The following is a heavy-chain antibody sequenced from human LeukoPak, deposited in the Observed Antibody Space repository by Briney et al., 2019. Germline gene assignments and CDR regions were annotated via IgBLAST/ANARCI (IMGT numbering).Heavy chain of an antibody. D-gene: IGHD3-22*01. CDR2: ISGSGGST. CDR3: ANYYYDSSGLDY. V-gene: IGHV3-23*01. CDR1: GFTFSSYG. Sequence: GGSLRLSCAASGFTFSSYGMSWVRQAPGKGLEWVSAISGSGGSTYYADSVKGRFTISRDNSKNTLYLQMNSLRAEDTAVYYCANYYYDSSGLDYWGQGTLVTVSS. J-gene: IGHJ4*02.